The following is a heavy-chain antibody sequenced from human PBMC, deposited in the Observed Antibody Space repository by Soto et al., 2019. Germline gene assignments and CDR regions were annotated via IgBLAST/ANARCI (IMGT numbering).Heavy chain of an antibody. CDR3: ARVDYYGSGSYWHYYYGMDV. V-gene: IGHV1-18*01. D-gene: IGHD3-10*01. Sequence: ASVKVSCKASGYTFTSYGISWVRQAPGQGLEWMGWISAYNGNTNYAQKLQGRVTMTTDTSTSTAYMELRSLRSDDTAVYYCARVDYYGSGSYWHYYYGMDVRGQGTTVTVSS. J-gene: IGHJ6*02. CDR2: ISAYNGNT. CDR1: GYTFTSYG.